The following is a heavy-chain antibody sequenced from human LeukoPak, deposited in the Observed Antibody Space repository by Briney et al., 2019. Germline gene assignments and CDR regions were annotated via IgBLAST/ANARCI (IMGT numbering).Heavy chain of an antibody. CDR3: VTGHYDSRMYFDL. J-gene: IGHJ2*01. Sequence: GGSLRLSCTASGLTFSTYWVHWVRQAPGKGLVWVSQIKFDGGLASYADSVKGRFTISRDNAKNTLYLQMNTLGTEDTAVYYCVTGHYDSRMYFDLWGRGTLVTVSS. CDR1: GLTFSTYW. CDR2: IKFDGGLA. V-gene: IGHV3-74*01. D-gene: IGHD3-16*01.